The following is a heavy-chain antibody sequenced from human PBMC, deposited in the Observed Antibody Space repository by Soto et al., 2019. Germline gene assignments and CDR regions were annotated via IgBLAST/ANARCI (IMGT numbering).Heavy chain of an antibody. CDR3: AREKAFWGSYRTNLDY. CDR2: INHSGST. Sequence: QVQLQQWGAGLLKPSETLSLTCAVYGGSFSGYYWSWIRQPPGKGLEWIGEINHSGSTNYNPSLKSRVTISEDTSKNQFSLKLSSVTAADTAVYYCAREKAFWGSYRTNLDYWGQGTLVTVSS. D-gene: IGHD3-16*02. J-gene: IGHJ4*02. V-gene: IGHV4-34*01. CDR1: GGSFSGYY.